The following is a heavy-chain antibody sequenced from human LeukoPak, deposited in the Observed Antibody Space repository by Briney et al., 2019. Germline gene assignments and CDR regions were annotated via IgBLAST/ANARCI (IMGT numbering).Heavy chain of an antibody. V-gene: IGHV3-7*01. CDR3: ARHRSGGSQDDAFDI. J-gene: IGHJ3*02. CDR1: KFIFSKCW. Sequence: GGSLRLSCAASKFIFSKCWMSWVRQAPGKGLEWVADIKEDGSEKYYVDSVKGRFTISRQNAKSSLFLQMNSLRAEDTAVYYCARHRSGGSQDDAFDIWGQGTMVTVSS. CDR2: IKEDGSEK. D-gene: IGHD2-15*01.